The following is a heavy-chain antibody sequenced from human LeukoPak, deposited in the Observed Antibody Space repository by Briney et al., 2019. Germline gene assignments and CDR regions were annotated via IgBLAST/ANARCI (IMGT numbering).Heavy chain of an antibody. CDR1: GGSISSYY. CDR2: IYYSGST. Sequence: PSETLSLTCTVSGGSISSYYWSWIRQPPGKGLEWIGYIYYSGSTNYNHSLKSRVTISVDTSKNQFSLKLSSVTAADTAVYYCARYSSSPRMAFDIWGQGTMVTVSS. CDR3: ARYSSSPRMAFDI. J-gene: IGHJ3*02. V-gene: IGHV4-59*01. D-gene: IGHD6-6*01.